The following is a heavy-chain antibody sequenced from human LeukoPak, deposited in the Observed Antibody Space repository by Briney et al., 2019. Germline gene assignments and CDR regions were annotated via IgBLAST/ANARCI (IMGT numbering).Heavy chain of an antibody. D-gene: IGHD2-21*01. CDR2: ISYDGSNK. J-gene: IGHJ4*02. Sequence: GGSLRLSCAASGFTFSSYAMHWVRQAPGKGLERVAVISYDGSNKYYADSVKGRFTISRDNSKNTLYLQMNSLRAEDTAVYYCARSLFRYYFDYWGQGTLVTVSS. CDR1: GFTFSSYA. V-gene: IGHV3-30*04. CDR3: ARSLFRYYFDY.